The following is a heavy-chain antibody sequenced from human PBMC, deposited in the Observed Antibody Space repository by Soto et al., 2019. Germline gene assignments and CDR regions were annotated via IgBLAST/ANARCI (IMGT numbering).Heavy chain of an antibody. CDR1: GDTFSRYT. D-gene: IGHD1-1*01. Sequence: ASVKVSCKASGDTFSRYTISWVRQAPGQRLEWMGWIIPDIGKTKSSQKFQDRVMITTDTSASTAYMDLSSLRSEDTAVYYCESGITTRRHEPRGQRT. CDR3: ESGITTRRHEP. J-gene: IGHJ4*02. CDR2: IIPDIGKT. V-gene: IGHV1-3*01.